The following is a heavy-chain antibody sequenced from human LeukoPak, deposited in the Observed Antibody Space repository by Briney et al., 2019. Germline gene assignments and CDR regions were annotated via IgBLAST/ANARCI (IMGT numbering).Heavy chain of an antibody. CDR1: GYTFTSYG. D-gene: IGHD4-17*01. CDR2: IIPIFGTA. J-gene: IGHJ5*02. V-gene: IGHV1-69*13. Sequence: SVKVSCKASGYTFTSYGISWVRQAPGQGLEWMGGIIPIFGTANYAQKFQGRVTITADESTSTAYMELSSLRSEDTAVYYCAREPSPALEDYGDYPWGQGTLVTVSS. CDR3: AREPSPALEDYGDYP.